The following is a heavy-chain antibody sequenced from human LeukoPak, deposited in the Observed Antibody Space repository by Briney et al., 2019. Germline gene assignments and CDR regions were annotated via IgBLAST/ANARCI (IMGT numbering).Heavy chain of an antibody. CDR3: ARVVPAARGVFDI. CDR2: MYYSGST. D-gene: IGHD2-2*01. Sequence: ASETLSLTCTVSGGSISSSTYYWGWVHQPPGKGLEWIGSMYYSGSTYYNPSLKSRVTISVDTSKNQFSLKLSSVTAADTAVYYCARVVPAARGVFDIWGQGTMVTVSS. CDR1: GGSISSSTYY. V-gene: IGHV4-39*01. J-gene: IGHJ3*02.